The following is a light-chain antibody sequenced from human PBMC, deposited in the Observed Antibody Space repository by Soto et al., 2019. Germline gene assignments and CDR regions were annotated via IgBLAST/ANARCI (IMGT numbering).Light chain of an antibody. J-gene: IGKJ2*01. V-gene: IGKV1-9*01. CDR3: QRLNDYRYT. CDR2: APS. CDR1: QAISSS. Sequence: DIQLTQSPSFLSASVGDRVTITCRASQAISSSLAWYQHNPGKAPKLLIYAPSTLQNGIPSSFSGSGSGTEFTLTISSLQPEDFATYYCQRLNDYRYTFGQGTKVEIK.